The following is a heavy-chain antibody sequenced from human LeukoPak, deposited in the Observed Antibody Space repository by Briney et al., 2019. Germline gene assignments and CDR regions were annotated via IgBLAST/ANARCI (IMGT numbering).Heavy chain of an antibody. CDR1: GFTFSSYS. Sequence: PGGPLRLSCAASGFTFSSYSMNWVRQAPGKGLEWVSSISSSSSYIYYADSVKGRFTISRDNAKNSLYLQMNSLRAEDTAVYYCARGNYYGSGSHTAFDIWGQGTMVTVSS. CDR2: ISSSSSYI. CDR3: ARGNYYGSGSHTAFDI. V-gene: IGHV3-21*01. D-gene: IGHD3-10*01. J-gene: IGHJ3*02.